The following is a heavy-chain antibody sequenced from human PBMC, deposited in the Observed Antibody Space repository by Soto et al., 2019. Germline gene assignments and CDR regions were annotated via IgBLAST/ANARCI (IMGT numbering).Heavy chain of an antibody. J-gene: IGHJ6*02. V-gene: IGHV1-69*01. CDR1: GGTFGSYA. D-gene: IGHD2-2*01. CDR3: ARQQGSSTSLELYYYYYYGMDV. Sequence: QVQLVQSGAEVKKPGSSVKVSCKASGGTFGSYAISWVRQAPGLGLEWMGGIIPIPGTADYAKKFQGRVTIAADESTSTAYMELSSLRSEDTAVYYCARQQGSSTSLELYYYYYYGMDVWGQGTTVTVSS. CDR2: IIPIPGTA.